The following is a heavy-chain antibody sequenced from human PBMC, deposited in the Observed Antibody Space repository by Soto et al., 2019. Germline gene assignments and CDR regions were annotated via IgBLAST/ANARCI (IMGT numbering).Heavy chain of an antibody. J-gene: IGHJ4*02. CDR2: IYYSGST. CDR1: GGSISSGGYY. D-gene: IGHD3-22*01. Sequence: SETLSLTCTVSGGSISSGGYYWSWIRQHPGKGLEWIGYIYYSGSTYYNPSLKSRVTISVDTSKNQFSLKLSSVTAADTAVYYCAGGAIVGLDYWGQGTLVTVSS. CDR3: AGGAIVGLDY. V-gene: IGHV4-31*03.